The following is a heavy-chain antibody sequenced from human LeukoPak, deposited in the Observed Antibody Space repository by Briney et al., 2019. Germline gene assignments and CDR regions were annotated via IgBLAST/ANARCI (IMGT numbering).Heavy chain of an antibody. Sequence: GGSLRLSCAASGFTFSDYYMTWLRQAPGKGLEWASYISGSRTYTNYADSVKGRFTISRDNAKSSLYLQMYSLRAEDTAVYYCARVTFGDSIPGYWGQGTLVTVSS. CDR3: ARVTFGDSIPGY. CDR1: GFTFSDYY. CDR2: ISGSRTYT. V-gene: IGHV3-11*05. D-gene: IGHD3-16*01. J-gene: IGHJ4*02.